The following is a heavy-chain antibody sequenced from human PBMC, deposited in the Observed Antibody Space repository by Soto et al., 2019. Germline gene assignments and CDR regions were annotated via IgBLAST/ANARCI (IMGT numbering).Heavy chain of an antibody. V-gene: IGHV3-66*01. CDR1: GFIVSETY. Sequence: PGGSLILSCTASGFIVSETYVNGVRQASGKGLEWVSVISNRGDTHYADSVRGRFSLSRDISDNTLHLQMNNLRVEDTAVYYCAREPRYCRGGSCSITGDAYDIWGQGTMVTVSS. D-gene: IGHD2-15*01. CDR3: AREPRYCRGGSCSITGDAYDI. J-gene: IGHJ3*02. CDR2: ISNRGDT.